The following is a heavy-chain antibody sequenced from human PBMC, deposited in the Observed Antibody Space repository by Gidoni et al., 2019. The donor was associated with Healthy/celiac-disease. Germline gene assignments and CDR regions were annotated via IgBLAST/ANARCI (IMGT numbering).Heavy chain of an antibody. CDR2: IIPIFGTA. Sequence: QVQLVQSGAEVKKHGSSVKVSGKASGGTFSGYAISWVRQAPGQGLEWTGGIIPIFGTANYAQKFQGRVTMTADESTSTAYMELSSLRSEDTAVYYCAGIPYLSRYKGVIDYWGQGTLVTVSS. CDR1: GGTFSGYA. J-gene: IGHJ4*02. V-gene: IGHV1-69*01. CDR3: AGIPYLSRYKGVIDY. D-gene: IGHD3-9*01.